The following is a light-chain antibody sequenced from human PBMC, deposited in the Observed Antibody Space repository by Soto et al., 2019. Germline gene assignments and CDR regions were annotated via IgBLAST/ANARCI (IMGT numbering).Light chain of an antibody. V-gene: IGKV4-1*01. CDR3: HQCLRSSIT. J-gene: IGKJ4*01. CDR1: QSVFSNSKNRNH. Sequence: DIVMTQSPDSLAVSLGERATIKCKSSQSVFSNSKNRNHFSWYQQKPGQPPKLLIYWATTPESGVPDRFSGRGFWTDFTLTVRCLKAEDWGIYYSHQCLRSSITSGRETKVEIK. CDR2: WAT.